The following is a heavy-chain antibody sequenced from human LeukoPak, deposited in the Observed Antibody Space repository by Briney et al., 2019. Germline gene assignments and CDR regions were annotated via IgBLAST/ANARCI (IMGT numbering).Heavy chain of an antibody. J-gene: IGHJ4*02. CDR2: IRSKAYGGTT. Sequence: GGSLRLSCTASGFTFGDYAMSWVRQAPGKGLEWVGFIRSKAYGGTTEYAASVKGRFTISRDDSKSIAYLQMNSLKTEDTAVYYCTRVPLGFGESLRGAIDYWGQGTLVTVSS. V-gene: IGHV3-49*04. D-gene: IGHD3-10*01. CDR3: TRVPLGFGESLRGAIDY. CDR1: GFTFGDYA.